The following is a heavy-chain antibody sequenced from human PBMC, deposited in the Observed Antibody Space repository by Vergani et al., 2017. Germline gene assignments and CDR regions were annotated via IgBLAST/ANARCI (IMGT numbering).Heavy chain of an antibody. Sequence: HLQLQESGPGLVKPSETLSLPCIVSGDSLNNRNYSWGWIRQPPGTGLEWIGSVYYNGSTYYNPSLKSRVTTSVDASKNQFSLKLTSVTAADTAVYRCXCRATSPPRCFDCWGQGTLVIVSS. CDR3: XCRATSPPRCFDC. J-gene: IGHJ4*02. D-gene: IGHD2-2*01. CDR2: VYYNGST. CDR1: GDSLNNRNYS. V-gene: IGHV4-39*01.